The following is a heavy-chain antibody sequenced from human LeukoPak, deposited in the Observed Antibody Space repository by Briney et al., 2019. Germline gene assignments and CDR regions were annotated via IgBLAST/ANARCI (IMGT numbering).Heavy chain of an antibody. CDR3: ARDSSGWYWYFDL. Sequence: SETLSLTCTVSGASVNSDSYYWSWIRQPPGKGLEWVGHIYYSGSTNYNPSLKSRVTISVDTSKNQFSLKLSSVTAADTAVYYCARDSSGWYWYFDLWGRGTLVTVSS. D-gene: IGHD6-19*01. CDR1: GASVNSDSYY. V-gene: IGHV4-61*01. CDR2: IYYSGST. J-gene: IGHJ2*01.